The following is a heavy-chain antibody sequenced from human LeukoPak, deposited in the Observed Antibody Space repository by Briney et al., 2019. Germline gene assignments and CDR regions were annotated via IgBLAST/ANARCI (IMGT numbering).Heavy chain of an antibody. CDR3: ARDKHNPGSAFDI. Sequence: PGGSLRLSCAASGFTISSYWTSWVRQAPGKGLEWVANIRQDGGQTYYVDSAKGRFTIPRDNAKNSLYLQVNSLRSEETAVYYCARDKHNPGSAFDIWGQGTMLTVSS. CDR2: IRQDGGQT. J-gene: IGHJ3*02. D-gene: IGHD5-24*01. CDR1: GFTISSYW. V-gene: IGHV3-7*01.